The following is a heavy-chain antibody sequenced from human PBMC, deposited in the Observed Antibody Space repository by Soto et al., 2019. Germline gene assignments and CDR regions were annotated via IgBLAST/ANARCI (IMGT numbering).Heavy chain of an antibody. J-gene: IGHJ4*02. CDR1: GGSVSSDSYY. CDR2: IYYTGSA. CDR3: ARAVLGTTTTDF. V-gene: IGHV4-61*01. D-gene: IGHD1-26*01. Sequence: SETLSLTCSVSGGSVSSDSYYWTWIRQSPRKGLEWIGNIYYTGSANYNPSLKSRVIISVDTSKDQFSLRLTSVTAADTAVYYCARAVLGTTTTDFWGQGTLVTVSS.